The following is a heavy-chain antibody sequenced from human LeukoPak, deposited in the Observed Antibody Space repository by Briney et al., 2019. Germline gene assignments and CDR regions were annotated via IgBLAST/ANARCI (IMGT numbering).Heavy chain of an antibody. Sequence: GGSLRLSCAASGFTFSDYYMSWIRQAPGKGLEWVSYISSSGSTIYYADSVKGRFTISRDNAKNSLYLQMNSLRAEDTVVYYCARVRAGIAAAGMVYYYYYYMDVWGKGTTVTVSS. D-gene: IGHD6-13*01. J-gene: IGHJ6*03. CDR1: GFTFSDYY. V-gene: IGHV3-11*01. CDR3: ARVRAGIAAAGMVYYYYYYMDV. CDR2: ISSSGSTI.